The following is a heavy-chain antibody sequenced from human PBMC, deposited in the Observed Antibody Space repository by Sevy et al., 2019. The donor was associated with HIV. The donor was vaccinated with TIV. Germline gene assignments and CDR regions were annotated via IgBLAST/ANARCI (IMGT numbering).Heavy chain of an antibody. Sequence: GGSLRLSCAASGFTFSKYSMSWVRQPPGKGLEWVSTLAFGGGEINYADSVKGRFTISRDNSKSPVYRQMNNLRPEDTAVYYCAREGCTKPHDYWGQGTLVTVSS. D-gene: IGHD2-8*01. V-gene: IGHV3-23*01. CDR1: GFTFSKYS. CDR3: AREGCTKPHDY. J-gene: IGHJ4*02. CDR2: LAFGGGEI.